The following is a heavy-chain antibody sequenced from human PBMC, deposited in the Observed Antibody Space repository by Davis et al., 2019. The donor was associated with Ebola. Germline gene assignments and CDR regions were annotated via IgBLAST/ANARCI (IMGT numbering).Heavy chain of an antibody. Sequence: GESLKISCSTSGYNFINHWIGWVRQMPGKGLEWVAIIYPSDFSTRYSPSVQGQVTISADKSINTAYLQWSSLKASDTAMYYCVRVTVPVSAPCFDYWGQGTVVTVSS. D-gene: IGHD2-21*02. J-gene: IGHJ4*02. CDR3: VRVTVPVSAPCFDY. V-gene: IGHV5-51*01. CDR2: IYPSDFST. CDR1: GYNFINHW.